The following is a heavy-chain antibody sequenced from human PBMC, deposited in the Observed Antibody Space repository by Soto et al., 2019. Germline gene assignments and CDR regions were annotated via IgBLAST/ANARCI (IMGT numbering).Heavy chain of an antibody. J-gene: IGHJ6*02. CDR1: GYSFTSYW. D-gene: IGHD5-12*01. V-gene: IGHV5-51*01. Sequence: GESLKISCKGSGYSFTSYWIGWVRQMPGKGLEWVGIIYPGDSDTRYSPSFQGPVTISADKSISTAYLQWSSLKASDTAMYYCARLGSGYDFYYYYGMDVWGQGTTVTVSS. CDR3: ARLGSGYDFYYYYGMDV. CDR2: IYPGDSDT.